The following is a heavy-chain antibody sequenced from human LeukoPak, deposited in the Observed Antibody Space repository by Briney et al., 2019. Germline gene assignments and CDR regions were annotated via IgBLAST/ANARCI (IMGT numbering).Heavy chain of an antibody. D-gene: IGHD6-13*01. V-gene: IGHV3-21*04. CDR3: ARGEAAAAADWYFDL. J-gene: IGHJ2*01. CDR1: GFTFSSYS. CDR2: ISNSGSYV. Sequence: GGSLRLSCAASGFTFSSYSMNWVRQAPGKGLEWVSSISNSGSYVYYADSVKGRFTISRDNAKNSLYLQMNSLRAADTAVYYCARGEAAAAADWYFDLWGRGTLVTVSS.